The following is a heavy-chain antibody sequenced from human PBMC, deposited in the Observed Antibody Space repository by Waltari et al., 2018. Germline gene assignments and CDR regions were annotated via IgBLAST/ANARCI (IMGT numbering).Heavy chain of an antibody. D-gene: IGHD6-19*01. CDR2: RKQDGSEQ. V-gene: IGHV3-7*01. CDR3: AISGFSGGCTSGCYRF. J-gene: IGHJ4*02. Sequence: VQLVESGGGSVQPGGSLRLSCAASGFNFRNYWMSWVRQAPGKGLEWVANRKQDGSEQYYVDSVKGRFSISRDNAKNSLFLEVNSLRVEDTAVYYCAISGFSGGCTSGCYRFWGQGTLVTVSS. CDR1: GFNFRNYW.